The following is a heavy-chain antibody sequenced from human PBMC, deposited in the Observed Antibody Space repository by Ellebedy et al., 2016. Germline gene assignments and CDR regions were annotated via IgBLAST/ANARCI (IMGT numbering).Heavy chain of an antibody. J-gene: IGHJ4*02. Sequence: ASVKVSCKASGGTFNSNAISWVRQAPGQRLEWMGWINTDNGNTKYSQKFQGRVTITRDTYASTAYMELSSLKSEDTAVYSCARGSYSGYDPFDYWGQGTLVTVSS. D-gene: IGHD5-12*01. CDR2: INTDNGNT. CDR3: ARGSYSGYDPFDY. V-gene: IGHV1-3*04. CDR1: GGTFNSNA.